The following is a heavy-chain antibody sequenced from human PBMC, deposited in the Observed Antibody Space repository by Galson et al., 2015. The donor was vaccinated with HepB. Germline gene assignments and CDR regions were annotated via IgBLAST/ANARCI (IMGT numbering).Heavy chain of an antibody. CDR2: ITGSGGTT. Sequence: SLRLSCAASGFTFSSYAMTWVRQAPGKGLEWVSTITGSGGTTYYTDFVKGRFTISRDNSKNTLCLQMNSLRAEDTAVYYCAKQDRIYGGNSAFDPWGQGTLVTVSS. CDR1: GFTFSSYA. J-gene: IGHJ5*02. V-gene: IGHV3-23*01. D-gene: IGHD4-23*01. CDR3: AKQDRIYGGNSAFDP.